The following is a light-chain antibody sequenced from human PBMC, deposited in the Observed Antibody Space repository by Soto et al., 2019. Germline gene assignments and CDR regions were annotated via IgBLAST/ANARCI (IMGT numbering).Light chain of an antibody. Sequence: DIQLTQSPSFLSASVGDRVTMTCRASQGISSYLAWYQQKPGKAPKLLIYAASTLQSGGPSRFSGSGSGTEFTLTISSLQPEDFATYYCQQLNSYPLTFGPGTKVDIK. CDR2: AAS. V-gene: IGKV1-9*01. CDR3: QQLNSYPLT. CDR1: QGISSY. J-gene: IGKJ3*01.